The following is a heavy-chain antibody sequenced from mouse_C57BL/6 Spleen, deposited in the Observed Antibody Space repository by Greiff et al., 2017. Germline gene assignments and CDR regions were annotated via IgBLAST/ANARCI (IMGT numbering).Heavy chain of an antibody. CDR1: GFSLPRYG. CDR3: AGHDDYAFAY. V-gene: IGHV2-6-1*01. D-gene: IGHD2-4*01. J-gene: IGHJ3*01. Sequence: VQLQESGPGLVAPSQSLSITCPVSGFSLPRYGVHWVRQPPGTGLEWLVVIWSDGSTPYNSALKSRLSIRKDNAKSQVFLKMNSLQTDDTAVYCCAGHDDYAFAYWGQGALVTVSA. CDR2: IWSDGST.